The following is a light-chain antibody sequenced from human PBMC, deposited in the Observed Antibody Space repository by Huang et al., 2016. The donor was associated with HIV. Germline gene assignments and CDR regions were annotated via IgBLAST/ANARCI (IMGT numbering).Light chain of an antibody. V-gene: IGKV3-15*01. Sequence: ETVMTQSPATLSVSPGERATLSCRASQSVGSNLAWYQQKPGQAPRLLIYGASTSATGVPARFRGTGSGTEFTLTISSLQSEDFGVYYCQQYDNWPPVSFGGGTKVEIK. CDR1: QSVGSN. CDR3: QQYDNWPPVS. CDR2: GAS. J-gene: IGKJ4*01.